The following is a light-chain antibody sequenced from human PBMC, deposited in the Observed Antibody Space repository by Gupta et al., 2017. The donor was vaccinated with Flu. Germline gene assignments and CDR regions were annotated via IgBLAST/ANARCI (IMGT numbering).Light chain of an antibody. CDR1: QSISNY. CDR3: QQSYTTPLLT. CDR2: RAS. V-gene: IGKV1-39*01. J-gene: IGKJ3*01. Sequence: SLSASVGDRVTITCRASQSISNYLNWYQKKPGEAPKLLVYRASSLQSGVPPRFSGSGSGTDFTLTIISLQPEDCASYFCQQSYTTPLLTFGPGTKVDIK.